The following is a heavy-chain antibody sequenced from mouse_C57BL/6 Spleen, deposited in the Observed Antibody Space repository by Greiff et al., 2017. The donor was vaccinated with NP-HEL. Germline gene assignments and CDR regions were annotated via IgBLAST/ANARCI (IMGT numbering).Heavy chain of an antibody. V-gene: IGHV1-81*01. CDR2: IYPRSGNT. Sequence: VQLQQSGAELARPGASVKLSCKASGYTFPSYGISWVKQRTGQGLEWIGEIYPRSGNTYYNEKFKGKATLTADKSSSTAYMELRSLTSEDSAVYFCARFDYDGRYYFDYWGQGTTLTVSS. J-gene: IGHJ2*01. CDR3: ARFDYDGRYYFDY. CDR1: GYTFPSYG. D-gene: IGHD2-4*01.